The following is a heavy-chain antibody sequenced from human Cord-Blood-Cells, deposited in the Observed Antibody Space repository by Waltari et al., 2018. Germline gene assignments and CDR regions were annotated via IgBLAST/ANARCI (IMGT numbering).Heavy chain of an antibody. Sequence: QVQLQQWGAGLLKPSETLSLTCAVYGGSFSGYYWSWIRQPPGKGLEWIWEINHSGSTNSNPCLKSRVTISVDTSKNQFSLKLSSVTAADTAVYYCARGRRDIVVVPAAIWFDPWGQGTLVTVSS. D-gene: IGHD2-2*01. CDR1: GGSFSGYY. CDR2: INHSGST. CDR3: ARGRRDIVVVPAAIWFDP. J-gene: IGHJ5*02. V-gene: IGHV4-34*01.